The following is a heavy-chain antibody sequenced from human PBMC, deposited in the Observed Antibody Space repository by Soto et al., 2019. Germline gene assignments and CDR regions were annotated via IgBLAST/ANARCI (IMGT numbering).Heavy chain of an antibody. D-gene: IGHD6-19*01. J-gene: IGHJ4*02. V-gene: IGHV4-39*01. CDR2: IYYSGST. Sequence: SETLSLTCPVSGGSISSSSYYWGWIRQPPGKGLEWIGSIYYSGSTYYNPSLKSRVTISVDTSKNQFSLKLSSVTAADTAVYYCARSRRAVAGTFPYFDYWGQGTLVTVSS. CDR1: GGSISSSSYY. CDR3: ARSRRAVAGTFPYFDY.